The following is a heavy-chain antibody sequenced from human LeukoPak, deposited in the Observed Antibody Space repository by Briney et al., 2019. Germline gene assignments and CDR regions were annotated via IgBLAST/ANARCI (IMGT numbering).Heavy chain of an antibody. CDR3: ARRYCSSTSCSQYYYYYYYMDV. J-gene: IGHJ6*03. V-gene: IGHV4-38-2*01. CDR2: MYHSGST. D-gene: IGHD2-2*01. Sequence: SETLSLTCAVSGYSISSGYYWGWIRQPPGKGLVWIGSMYHSGSTYYYPSLKSRVTISVDTSKNQFSLKLSSVTAADTAVYYCARRYCSSTSCSQYYYYYYYMDVWGKGTTVTVSS. CDR1: GYSISSGYY.